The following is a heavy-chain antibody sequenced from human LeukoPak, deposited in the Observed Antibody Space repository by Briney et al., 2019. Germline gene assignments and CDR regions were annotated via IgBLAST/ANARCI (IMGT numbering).Heavy chain of an antibody. V-gene: IGHV3-23*01. D-gene: IGHD5-18*01. CDR1: GFTFSSYA. CDR3: ARGVDTSGWLDL. J-gene: IGHJ5*02. CDR2: ISGSGSNT. Sequence: GGSLRLSCAASGFTFSSYAMSWVRQAPGKGLGWVSAISGSGSNTYYADSGKGRFAISRDNSKNTLYLQMNSLRADDWAVYYCARGVDTSGWLDLWGQGTLVTVSS.